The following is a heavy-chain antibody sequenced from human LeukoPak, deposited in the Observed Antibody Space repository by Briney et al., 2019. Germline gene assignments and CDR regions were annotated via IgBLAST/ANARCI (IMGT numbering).Heavy chain of an antibody. Sequence: GGSLRLSCAASGFSVSSNAMSWVRQAPGKAPDWVSGMSAAGGSTYYADSVKGRFTISRDNSKNTLYLQMNSLRAEDTAVYYCAREWGFSYGYPWFDPWGQGTLVTVSS. J-gene: IGHJ5*02. CDR3: AREWGFSYGYPWFDP. V-gene: IGHV3-23*01. CDR2: MSAAGGST. D-gene: IGHD5-18*01. CDR1: GFSVSSNA.